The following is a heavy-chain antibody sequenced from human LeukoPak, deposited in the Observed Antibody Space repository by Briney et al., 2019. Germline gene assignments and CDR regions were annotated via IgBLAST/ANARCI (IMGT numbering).Heavy chain of an antibody. D-gene: IGHD2-2*01. V-gene: IGHV3-48*03. J-gene: IGHJ4*02. Sequence: PGWSLRLSCAASGFTFSSYEMNWVRQAPGKGLEWVSYITSSGSTIYYADSVKGRFTISRDNAKNSLYLQMNSLRAEDTAVYYCAREDIVVVPAAPDYWGQGTLVTVSS. CDR1: GFTFSSYE. CDR3: AREDIVVVPAAPDY. CDR2: ITSSGSTI.